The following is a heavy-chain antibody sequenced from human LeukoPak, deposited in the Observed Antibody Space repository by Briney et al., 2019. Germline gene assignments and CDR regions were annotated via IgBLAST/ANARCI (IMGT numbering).Heavy chain of an antibody. J-gene: IGHJ4*02. Sequence: GGSLRLSCAASGFTFSSYAMHWVRQAPGKGLEWVAVISYDGSNKYYADSAKGRFTISRDNSKNTLYLQMNSLRAEDTAVYYCASLNGNLFDYWGQGTLVTVSS. V-gene: IGHV3-30-3*01. CDR3: ASLNGNLFDY. CDR2: ISYDGSNK. D-gene: IGHD4-23*01. CDR1: GFTFSSYA.